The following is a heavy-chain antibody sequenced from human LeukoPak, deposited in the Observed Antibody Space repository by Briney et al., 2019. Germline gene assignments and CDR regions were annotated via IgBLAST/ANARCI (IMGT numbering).Heavy chain of an antibody. CDR1: GYTFTGYY. V-gene: IGHV1-2*02. Sequence: ASVKVSCKASGYTFTGYYMHWVRQAPGQGLGWMGWINPNSGGTSYAQKFQGRVTMTRDTSISTAYMELSRLRSDDTAVYYCARDLGCSGGSCYNWFDPWGQGTLVTVSS. J-gene: IGHJ5*02. CDR2: INPNSGGT. CDR3: ARDLGCSGGSCYNWFDP. D-gene: IGHD2-15*01.